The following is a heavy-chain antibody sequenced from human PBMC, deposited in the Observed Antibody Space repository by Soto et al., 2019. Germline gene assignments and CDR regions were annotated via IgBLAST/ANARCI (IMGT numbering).Heavy chain of an antibody. CDR1: GYTFTIYT. J-gene: IGHJ6*02. CDR2: IIPIFTQT. Sequence: QVQLVQSGAEVKKPGSSVKVSCKSSGYTFTIYTVTWVRQAPGQGLEWMGRIIPIFTQTNYAQKFQDRVTITADKSASTVYMEWSGLRYEDTAVYYCARGGVGAAGGMDVWGQGTTVTVSS. CDR3: ARGGVGAAGGMDV. D-gene: IGHD1-26*01. V-gene: IGHV1-69*08.